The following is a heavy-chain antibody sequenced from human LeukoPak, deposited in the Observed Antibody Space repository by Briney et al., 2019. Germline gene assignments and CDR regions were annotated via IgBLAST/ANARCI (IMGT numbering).Heavy chain of an antibody. Sequence: ASVKLSCKASGGTFSSYAISWVRQAPGQGLEWMGWIYPHSGGTDYAQKFQGRVTMTRDTSISTAYMELSRLRSDDTAVYYCAKTRVGIRGVYPTGAFDIWGQGTMVTVSS. D-gene: IGHD3-10*01. CDR3: AKTRVGIRGVYPTGAFDI. J-gene: IGHJ3*02. V-gene: IGHV1-2*02. CDR1: GGTFSSYA. CDR2: IYPHSGGT.